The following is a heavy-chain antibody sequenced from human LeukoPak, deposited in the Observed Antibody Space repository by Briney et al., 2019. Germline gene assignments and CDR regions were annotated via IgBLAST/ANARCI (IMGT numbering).Heavy chain of an antibody. CDR1: GGSISDYF. V-gene: IGHV4-59*01. J-gene: IGHJ6*03. CDR3: ARRGYYMDV. Sequence: SETLSLTCTVSGGSISDYFWSWTRQPPGKGLEWIGYAYNSGNTNYNPSLKSRVTISVDTSKNQFSLKLSSVTAADTAVYYCARRGYYMDVWGKGITVTVSS. CDR2: AYNSGNT.